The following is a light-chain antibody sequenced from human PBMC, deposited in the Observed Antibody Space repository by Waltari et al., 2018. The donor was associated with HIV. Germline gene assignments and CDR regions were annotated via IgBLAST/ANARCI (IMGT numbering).Light chain of an antibody. J-gene: IGKJ4*01. CDR2: WSS. V-gene: IGKV4-1*01. CDR3: QQYYTIEST. Sequence: DMVMTKSPDALPVSRGERATMNGRSSRTFYFNSNIQNYFAWYQQKPVQSPKVLMYWSSTLASVVPGRFSGSGSGTDFNLTISSLQADDVAFYYCQQYYTIESTFGAGTKVEIK. CDR1: RTFYFNSNIQNY.